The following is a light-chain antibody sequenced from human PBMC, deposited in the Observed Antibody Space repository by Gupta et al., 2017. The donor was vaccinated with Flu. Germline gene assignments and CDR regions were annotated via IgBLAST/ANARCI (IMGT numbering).Light chain of an antibody. CDR3: QAWDSSIVI. V-gene: IGLV3-1*01. CDR1: NLGNKY. J-gene: IGLJ2*01. Sequence: SYELTQPPSVSVSPGQTARITCSGDNLGNKYASWYQQKSGQSPVLVLYQDNRRPSGIPERFSGSNSGNTATLTISGTQAMDEADYYCQAWDSSIVIFGGGTKLTVL. CDR2: QDN.